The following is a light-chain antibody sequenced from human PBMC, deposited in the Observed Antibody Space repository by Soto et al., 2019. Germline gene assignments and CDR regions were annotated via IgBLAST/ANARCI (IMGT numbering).Light chain of an antibody. CDR2: AAS. CDR1: QSISSY. J-gene: IGKJ4*01. CDR3: QQSYSTPPT. V-gene: IGKV1-39*01. Sequence: DIPMTQSPSSLSASVGDRVTITCRASQSISSYLNWYQQKPGKAPKLLIYAASSLQSGGPSRFSGSGSGTDFTLTISSLQPEDFATYYCQQSYSTPPTFGGGTKVEIK.